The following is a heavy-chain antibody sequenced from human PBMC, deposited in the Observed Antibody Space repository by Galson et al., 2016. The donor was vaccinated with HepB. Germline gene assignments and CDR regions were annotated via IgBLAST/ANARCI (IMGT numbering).Heavy chain of an antibody. CDR3: AHLSAIAAARRSXXY. CDR2: IYWDDDK. J-gene: IGHJ4*02. V-gene: IGHV2-5*02. Sequence: VKPTQTLTXTCTFPGFSLTXXGVGVGWIXXSPGKALEWLALIYWDDDKRYSPSLKSRLTITKDTPKNQVVLXXTSMDPVDTATYYCAHLSAIAAARRSXXYWGQGTLVTVSS. CDR1: GFSLTXXGVG. D-gene: IGHD6-13*01.